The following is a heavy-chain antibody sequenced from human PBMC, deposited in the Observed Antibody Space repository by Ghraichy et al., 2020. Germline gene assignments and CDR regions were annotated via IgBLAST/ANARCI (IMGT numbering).Heavy chain of an antibody. Sequence: GESLKISCAASGFTFTNAWMSWVRQAPGKGLEWVGRIKSKADGGTTDYAAPVKGRFTISRDDSKNTLYLQMNSLNTEDTAVYYCTTDRHYDVLTGHYYHMDVWGQGTTVTVSS. D-gene: IGHD3-9*01. V-gene: IGHV3-15*01. CDR2: IKSKADGGTT. CDR1: GFTFTNAW. CDR3: TTDRHYDVLTGHYYHMDV. J-gene: IGHJ6*02.